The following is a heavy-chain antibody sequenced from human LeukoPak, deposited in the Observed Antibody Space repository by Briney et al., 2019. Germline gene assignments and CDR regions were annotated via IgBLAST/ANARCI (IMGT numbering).Heavy chain of an antibody. Sequence: GGSLRLSCAASGFTFSSYAMSWVRQAPGKGLEWVSAISGSGGSTYYADSVKGRFTISRDNSKNTLYLQMNSLRAEDTAVYYCAKAYDSSGYYYNYFDYWGQGTLVTVSS. V-gene: IGHV3-23*01. D-gene: IGHD3-22*01. CDR2: ISGSGGST. J-gene: IGHJ4*02. CDR1: GFTFSSYA. CDR3: AKAYDSSGYYYNYFDY.